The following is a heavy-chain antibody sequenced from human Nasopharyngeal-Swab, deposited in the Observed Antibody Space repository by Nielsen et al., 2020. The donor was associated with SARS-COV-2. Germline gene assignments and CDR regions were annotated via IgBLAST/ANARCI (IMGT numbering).Heavy chain of an antibody. J-gene: IGHJ3*02. D-gene: IGHD6-19*01. V-gene: IGHV1-8*01. CDR1: GYTFTSYD. CDR2: MNPNSGNT. Sequence: ASVQVSCKASGYTFTSYDINWLRQATAQGLEWMGWMNPNSGNTGYAQNFQGRVTMTRNTSISTAYMELSSLRSEDTAVYYCARGWLLQAFDIWGQGTMVTVSS. CDR3: ARGWLLQAFDI.